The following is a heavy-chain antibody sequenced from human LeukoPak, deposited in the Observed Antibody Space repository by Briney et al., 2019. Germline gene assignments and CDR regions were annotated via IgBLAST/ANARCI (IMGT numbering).Heavy chain of an antibody. CDR3: ARDYDSSGYDFDY. CDR1: GFTFSSYE. V-gene: IGHV3-48*03. D-gene: IGHD3-22*01. J-gene: IGHJ4*02. Sequence: PGGSLRLSCAASGFTFSSYEMNWVRQAPGKGLEWVSYISSSGSTIYYADSVKGRFTISRDNAKNSLYLRMNSLRAEDTAVYYCARDYDSSGYDFDYWGQGTLVTVSS. CDR2: ISSSGSTI.